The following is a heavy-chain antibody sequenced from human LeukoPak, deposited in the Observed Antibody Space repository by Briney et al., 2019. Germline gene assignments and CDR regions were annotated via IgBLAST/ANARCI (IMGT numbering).Heavy chain of an antibody. Sequence: GGSLRLSCVASGFTFSTYRMNWVRQAPGMGLEWVSSISSSSRHRYYADSVKGRFTISRDDAKNSVYLQMNSLRAEETAVYYCVRDFNTVTTAYLQHWGQGTLVTVSS. J-gene: IGHJ1*01. CDR1: GFTFSTYR. CDR2: ISSSSRHR. CDR3: VRDFNTVTTAYLQH. D-gene: IGHD4-17*01. V-gene: IGHV3-21*01.